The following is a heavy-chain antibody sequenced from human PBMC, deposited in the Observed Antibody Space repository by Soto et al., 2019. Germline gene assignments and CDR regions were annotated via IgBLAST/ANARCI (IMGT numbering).Heavy chain of an antibody. D-gene: IGHD3-9*01. CDR1: GGSIGSYY. CDR2: IYYSGST. Sequence: SETLSLTCTVAGGSIGSYYWSWVGQRPGKGLEWIGYIYYSGSTNYNPSLKSRVTISVDTSKNQFSLKLSSVTAADTAVYYCARMRNILPGSPGHFDYWGQATLVTVS. V-gene: IGHV4-59*01. J-gene: IGHJ4*02. CDR3: ARMRNILPGSPGHFDY.